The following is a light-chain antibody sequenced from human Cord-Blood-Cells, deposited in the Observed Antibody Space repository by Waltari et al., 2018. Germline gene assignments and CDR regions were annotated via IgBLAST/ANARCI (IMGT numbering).Light chain of an antibody. CDR3: AAWDDSLNGWV. J-gene: IGLJ3*02. Sequence: QSVLTQPPPASGTPGQRVTISCSGSRSNIGSNTVNWYQQLPATAPKLLIYSNNQRPSGVPDRFSGSKSGTSASLAISGLQSEDEADYYCAAWDDSLNGWVFGGGTKLTVL. CDR2: SNN. CDR1: RSNIGSNT. V-gene: IGLV1-44*01.